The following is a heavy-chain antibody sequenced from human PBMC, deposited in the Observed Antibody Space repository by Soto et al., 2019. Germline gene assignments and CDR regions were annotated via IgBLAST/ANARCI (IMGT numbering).Heavy chain of an antibody. CDR1: GFTFSDYY. Sequence: GGSLRLSCAASGFTFSDYYMSWIRQAPGKGLERVSYISSSGSTIYYADSVKGCFTISRDNAYNSLYLQMNSLRAEDTAVYYCATPYDMLTGYVYFDYWGQGTLVTVSS. D-gene: IGHD3-9*01. V-gene: IGHV3-11*01. J-gene: IGHJ4*02. CDR2: ISSSGSTI. CDR3: ATPYDMLTGYVYFDY.